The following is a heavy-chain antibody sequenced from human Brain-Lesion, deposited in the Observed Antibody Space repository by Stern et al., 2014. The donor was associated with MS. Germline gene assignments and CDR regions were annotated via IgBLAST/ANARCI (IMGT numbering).Heavy chain of an antibody. J-gene: IGHJ4*02. CDR3: ARHQLGYGYAYLRY. CDR1: GDSLSSSTFY. Sequence: VQLVESGPGLVKPSDTLSLTCSVSGDSLSSSTFYSGWIRQPPGKGPEWLGSVYYSGNPYYPPSLKSRVPISLDTPKNQFSLRLTSVTAADTAVYYCARHQLGYGYAYLRYWGQGTLVTVSS. V-gene: IGHV4-39*01. D-gene: IGHD5-18*01. CDR2: VYYSGNP.